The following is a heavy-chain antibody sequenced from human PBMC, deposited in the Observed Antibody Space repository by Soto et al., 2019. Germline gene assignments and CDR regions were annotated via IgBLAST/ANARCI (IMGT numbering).Heavy chain of an antibody. V-gene: IGHV3-30*03. D-gene: IGHD5-18*01. CDR3: VSDRGYGHASVPYS. CDR2: ISYDGGLQ. J-gene: IGHJ4*02. CDR1: GFTFTSYG. Sequence: QAHLVESGGGVVQPGRSLRLSCAASGFTFTSYGMHWVRQAPGTRLEWVAVISYDGGLQHYADSVKGRFTISRDNSKKMVLLQMNSLRAEDTAVYCCVSDRGYGHASVPYSWGQGTLVSVSS.